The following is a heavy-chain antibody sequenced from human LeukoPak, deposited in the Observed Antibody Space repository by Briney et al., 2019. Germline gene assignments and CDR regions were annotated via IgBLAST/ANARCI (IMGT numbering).Heavy chain of an antibody. D-gene: IGHD1-7*01. CDR3: ARDNWNYGGHDY. V-gene: IGHV4-34*01. CDR1: GGSFSGYY. Sequence: PSETLSLTCAVYGGSFSGYYWSWIRQPPGKGLEWIGEINHSGSTNYNPSLKSRVTISVDTSKNQFSLKLSSVTAADTAVYYCARDNWNYGGHDYWGQGTLVTVSS. J-gene: IGHJ4*02. CDR2: INHSGST.